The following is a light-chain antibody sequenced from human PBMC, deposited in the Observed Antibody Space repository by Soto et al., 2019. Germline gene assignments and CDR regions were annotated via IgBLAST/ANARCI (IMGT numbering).Light chain of an antibody. J-gene: IGLJ3*02. CDR3: QTWGTGTWE. Sequence: QAVVTQSPSASASLGDSVKLTCTLSSGHSSYAIAWHQQQPEKGPRYLMKLNSDGSHSKGDGIPDRFSGSSSGAERYLTISSLKSEDEADYYCQTWGTGTWEFGGGTKVTVL. V-gene: IGLV4-69*01. CDR2: LNSDGSH. CDR1: SGHSSYA.